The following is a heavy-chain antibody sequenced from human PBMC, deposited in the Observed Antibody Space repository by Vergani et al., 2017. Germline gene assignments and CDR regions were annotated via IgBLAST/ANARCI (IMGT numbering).Heavy chain of an antibody. CDR3: AREGTGGTLGRYIDV. V-gene: IGHV3-30*02. CDR2: IRYDGSNT. J-gene: IGHJ6*03. CDR1: GFTFSNYG. D-gene: IGHD3/OR15-3a*01. Sequence: QVQLVESGGGVVQPGGSLRLSCGASGFTFSNYGMHWVRQAPGKGLEWVTFIRYDGSNTYYADSVKGRFTISRDSSKNTLFLQLNSLRDEDTAVYYCAREGTGGTLGRYIDVWGKGTTVTVSS.